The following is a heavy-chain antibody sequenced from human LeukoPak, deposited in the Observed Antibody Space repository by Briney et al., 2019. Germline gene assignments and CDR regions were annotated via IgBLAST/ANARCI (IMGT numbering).Heavy chain of an antibody. CDR2: ISGSGGRT. D-gene: IGHD5-18*01. Sequence: GGSLRLSCAASGFTFSSYGMSWVRQAPGKGLEWVSAISGSGGRTFYADSVKGRFTISRDNSKNTLYLQMNSLRAEDTAVYYCAKFFGYSYGDFDYWGQGTLVTVSS. CDR3: AKFFGYSYGDFDY. CDR1: GFTFSSYG. V-gene: IGHV3-23*01. J-gene: IGHJ4*02.